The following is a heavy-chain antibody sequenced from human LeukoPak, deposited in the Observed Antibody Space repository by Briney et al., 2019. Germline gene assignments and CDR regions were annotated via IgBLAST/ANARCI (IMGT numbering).Heavy chain of an antibody. J-gene: IGHJ4*02. Sequence: PSQTLSLTCAVSGGSISSGGYSWSWIRQPPGQGLEWLGYIYHSGSTYYNPSLKSRVTISVDRSKNQFSLKLSSVTAADTAVYYCATLKTDGWYFDNWGQGTLVTVSS. D-gene: IGHD5-24*01. CDR1: GGSISSGGYS. CDR2: IYHSGST. V-gene: IGHV4-30-2*01. CDR3: ATLKTDGWYFDN.